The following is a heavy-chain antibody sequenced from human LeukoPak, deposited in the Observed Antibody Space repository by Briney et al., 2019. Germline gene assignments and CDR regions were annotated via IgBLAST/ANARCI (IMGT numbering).Heavy chain of an antibody. CDR3: ARDLWRYYYDSSGYKTDAFDI. CDR2: ISSSSSYI. Sequence: GGSLRLSCPASGFTFSSYSMNWVRQAPGKGLEWVSSISSSSSYIYYADSVKGRFTISRDNAKNSLYLQMNSLRAEDTAVYYCARDLWRYYYDSSGYKTDAFDIWGQGTMVTVSS. CDR1: GFTFSSYS. V-gene: IGHV3-21*01. D-gene: IGHD3-22*01. J-gene: IGHJ3*02.